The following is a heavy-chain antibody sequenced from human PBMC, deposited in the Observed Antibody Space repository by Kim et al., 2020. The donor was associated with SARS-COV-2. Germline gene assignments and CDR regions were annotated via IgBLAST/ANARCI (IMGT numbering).Heavy chain of an antibody. J-gene: IGHJ6*02. CDR3: ARGDAPVGSSWDDGYYYYYGMDV. D-gene: IGHD6-13*01. V-gene: IGHV1-46*01. CDR1: GYTFTSYY. CDR2: INPSGGST. Sequence: ASVKVSCKASGYTFTSYYMHWVRQAPGQGLEWMGIINPSGGSTSYAQKFQGRVTMTRDTSTSTVYMELSSLRSEDTAVYYCARGDAPVGSSWDDGYYYYYGMDVWGQGTTVTVSS.